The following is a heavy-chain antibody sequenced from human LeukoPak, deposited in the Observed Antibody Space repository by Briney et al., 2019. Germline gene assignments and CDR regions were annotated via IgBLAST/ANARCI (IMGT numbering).Heavy chain of an antibody. CDR3: ARDPGYSSGRYGPRDY. Sequence: GGSLRLSCAASGFTVSSNYMSWVRQAPGKGLEWVSVIYSGGSTYYADSVKGRFTISRDNSKNTLYLQMNSLRAEDTAVYYCARDPGYSSGRYGPRDYWGQGTLVTVSS. J-gene: IGHJ4*02. V-gene: IGHV3-53*01. CDR2: IYSGGST. D-gene: IGHD6-13*01. CDR1: GFTVSSNY.